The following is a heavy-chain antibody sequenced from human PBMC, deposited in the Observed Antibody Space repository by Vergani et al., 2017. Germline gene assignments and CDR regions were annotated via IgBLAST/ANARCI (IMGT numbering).Heavy chain of an antibody. Sequence: EVQLVESGGGLVQPGASLRLSCAASGFTFSTYSMNWVRRAPGKGLEWLSYISGGSSTIFYADSVMGRFTISRDNAHNSLFLQMNSLRADDTAVYYCARGSTYSSGRYSYWGQGTLVTVSS. V-gene: IGHV3-48*01. CDR3: ARGSTYSSGRYSY. J-gene: IGHJ4*02. D-gene: IGHD6-13*01. CDR2: ISGGSSTI. CDR1: GFTFSTYS.